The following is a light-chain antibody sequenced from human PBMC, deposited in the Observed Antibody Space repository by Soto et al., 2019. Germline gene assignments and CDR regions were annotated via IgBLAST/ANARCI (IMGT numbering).Light chain of an antibody. CDR2: EVR. CDR1: SSDVGSYNY. V-gene: IGLV2-14*01. CDR3: SSYTTSTTQV. Sequence: QSALTQPASVSGSPGQSITISCTGTSSDVGSYNYVSWYQQHPGKAPKLMIYEVRNRPSGVSDRFSGSKSGKTASLTIFGLQAEDEADYYCSSYTTSTTQVFGGGTQLTGL. J-gene: IGLJ2*01.